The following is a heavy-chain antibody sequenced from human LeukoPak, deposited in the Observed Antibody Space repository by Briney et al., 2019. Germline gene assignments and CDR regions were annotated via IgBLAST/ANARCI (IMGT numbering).Heavy chain of an antibody. CDR2: INPSGGST. J-gene: IGHJ5*02. D-gene: IGHD3-10*01. CDR3: ARGTMVRGVFLFDP. Sequence: ASVKVSCTASGYTFTSYYMHWVRQAPGQGLEWMGIINPSGGSTSYAQKFQGRVTMTRDMSTSTVYMELRSLRSDDTAVYYCARGTMVRGVFLFDPWGQGTLVTVSS. CDR1: GYTFTSYY. V-gene: IGHV1-46*01.